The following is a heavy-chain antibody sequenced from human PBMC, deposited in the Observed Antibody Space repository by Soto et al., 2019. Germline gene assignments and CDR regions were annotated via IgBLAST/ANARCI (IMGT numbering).Heavy chain of an antibody. CDR1: GFTFGDYA. J-gene: IGHJ4*02. D-gene: IGHD2-21*02. Sequence: HPGGSLRLSCTASGFTFGDYAMSWFRQAPGKGLEWVGFIKSKGYGGTTEHAASVKGRFTISRDDSNSIAYLQMNSLKTEDTAVYYCTRDSGCGGDCYENYFDYWGQGTLVTVSS. CDR2: IKSKGYGGTT. V-gene: IGHV3-49*03. CDR3: TRDSGCGGDCYENYFDY.